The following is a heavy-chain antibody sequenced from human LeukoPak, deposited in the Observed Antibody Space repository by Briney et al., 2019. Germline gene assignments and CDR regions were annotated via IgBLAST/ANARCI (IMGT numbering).Heavy chain of an antibody. CDR1: GFTFSSYG. CDR3: ARAGSCSGGSCYPTLDY. J-gene: IGHJ4*02. Sequence: GGSLRLSCAASGFTFSSYGMSWVRQAPGKGLEWVSAISGSGGSTYYADSVKGRFTISRDNSKNTLYLQMNSLRAEDTAVYYCARAGSCSGGSCYPTLDYWGQGILVTVSS. D-gene: IGHD2-15*01. V-gene: IGHV3-23*01. CDR2: ISGSGGST.